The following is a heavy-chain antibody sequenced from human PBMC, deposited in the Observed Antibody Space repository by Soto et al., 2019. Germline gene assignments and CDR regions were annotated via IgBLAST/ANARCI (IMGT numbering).Heavy chain of an antibody. D-gene: IGHD2-2*01. Sequence: GPLSHSYRAAGVKCISYGRSWISKAPGKGLEWVANIKQDGSEKYYVDSVKGRFTISRDNSKNTLYLQMNSLRAEDTAVYFCAKVVCTSTCYDYWGQGTLV. CDR2: IKQDGSEK. CDR3: AKVVCTSTCYDY. CDR1: GVKCISYG. V-gene: IGHV3-7*03. J-gene: IGHJ4*02.